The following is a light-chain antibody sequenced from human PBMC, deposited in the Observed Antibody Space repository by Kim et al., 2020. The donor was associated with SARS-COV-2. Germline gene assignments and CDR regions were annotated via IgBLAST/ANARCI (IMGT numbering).Light chain of an antibody. Sequence: PGGTVTLTCASSTGSVTSGYSPNWFQQKPGHAPRALIYSTTKKHSWTPARFSGSLLGGKAALTLSGVQAEDDADYFCLLFYGGPWVFGGGTQLTVL. V-gene: IGLV7-43*01. CDR2: STT. CDR1: TGSVTSGYS. J-gene: IGLJ3*02. CDR3: LLFYGGPWV.